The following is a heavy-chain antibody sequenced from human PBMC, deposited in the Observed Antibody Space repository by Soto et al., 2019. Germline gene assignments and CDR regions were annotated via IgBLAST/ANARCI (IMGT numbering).Heavy chain of an antibody. V-gene: IGHV4-59*01. Sequence: SETLSLTCTVSGGSISSYYWSWIRQPPGKGLEWIGYIHYSGSTNYNPSLKSRVTISVDTSKNQFSLKLSSVTAADTAVYYCATAVPDLGYCSSTSCPFLNYYYYYYMDVWGKGTTVTVSS. CDR2: IHYSGST. CDR1: GGSISSYY. J-gene: IGHJ6*03. CDR3: ATAVPDLGYCSSTSCPFLNYYYYYYMDV. D-gene: IGHD2-2*01.